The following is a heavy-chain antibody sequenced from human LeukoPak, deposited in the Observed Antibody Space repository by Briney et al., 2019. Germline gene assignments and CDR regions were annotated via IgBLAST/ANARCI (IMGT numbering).Heavy chain of an antibody. V-gene: IGHV3-64D*09. Sequence: SLRLSCSAKGFTISSYVMRLVRQAPGNGQEYISAITSNGGTTYYADSVKGRFTISRDNSKNTLYLQMSSLRAEDTAVFYCVRYYYDSSGYQRYFDYWGQGTLVTVSS. J-gene: IGHJ4*02. CDR2: ITSNGGTT. CDR3: VRYYYDSSGYQRYFDY. CDR1: GFTISSYV. D-gene: IGHD3-22*01.